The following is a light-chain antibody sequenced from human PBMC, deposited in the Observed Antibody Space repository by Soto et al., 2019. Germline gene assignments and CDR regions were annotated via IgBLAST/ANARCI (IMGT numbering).Light chain of an antibody. CDR1: QSVRSN. CDR2: GAS. V-gene: IGKV3-15*01. CDR3: QQYNDWPPT. J-gene: IGKJ1*01. Sequence: EIVMTQSPSTLSASPWERSTLSCRASQSVRSNLAWYQQKPGQAPRLLIYGASTRATGIPARFSGSGSGTEFTLSIGSLQSEDFAVYYCQQYNDWPPTFGQGTKV.